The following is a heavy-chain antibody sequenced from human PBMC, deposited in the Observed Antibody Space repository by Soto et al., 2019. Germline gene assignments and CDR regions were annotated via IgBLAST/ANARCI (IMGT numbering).Heavy chain of an antibody. V-gene: IGHV3-30*18. CDR2: ISYDGSNK. D-gene: IGHD1-1*01. J-gene: IGHJ6*02. CDR1: GSTFSSYG. Sequence: GGSLRLSCAASGSTFSSYGMHWVRQAPGKGLEWVAVISYDGSNKYYADSVKGRFTISRDNSKNTLYLQMNSLRAEDTAVYYCAKETYTASSNYYYGMDVWGQGTTVTVSS. CDR3: AKETYTASSNYYYGMDV.